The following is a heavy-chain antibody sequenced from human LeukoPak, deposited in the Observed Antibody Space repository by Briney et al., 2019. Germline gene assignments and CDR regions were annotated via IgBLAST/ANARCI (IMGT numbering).Heavy chain of an antibody. CDR1: GFTFTDYY. J-gene: IGHJ1*01. CDR3: ARDGHYDILTGYFQD. CDR2: ITSSGTTI. V-gene: IGHV3-11*01. D-gene: IGHD3-9*01. Sequence: GGSLRLSCAASGFTFTDYYMSWIRQAPGKGLEWVSYITSSGTTIYYADSVKGRFTISRDNAKNSLYLQMNSLRAEDTAVYYCARDGHYDILTGYFQDWGQGTLVTVSS.